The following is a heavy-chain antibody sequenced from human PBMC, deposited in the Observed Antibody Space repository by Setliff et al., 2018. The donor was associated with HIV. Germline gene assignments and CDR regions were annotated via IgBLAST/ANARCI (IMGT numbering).Heavy chain of an antibody. V-gene: IGHV3-23*01. D-gene: IGHD4-17*01. Sequence: HPGGSLRLSCSASGFSFSDYALSWVRQAPGKGLEWVSAIGGPAGTIHYADSVKGRFTISRDVSKNTLFLQMNSLTTEDTAIYFCARGSHRATSVTTPFDYWGQGTLVTVSS. J-gene: IGHJ4*02. CDR3: ARGSHRATSVTTPFDY. CDR1: GFSFSDYA. CDR2: IGGPAGTI.